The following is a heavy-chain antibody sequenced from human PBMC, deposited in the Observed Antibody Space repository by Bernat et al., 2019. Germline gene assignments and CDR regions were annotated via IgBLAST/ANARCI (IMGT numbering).Heavy chain of an antibody. V-gene: IGHV4-34*01. D-gene: IGHD4-17*01. CDR2: INHSGST. J-gene: IGHJ6*03. CDR3: ARTRTTVTPTRGYYYYMDV. CDR1: GGSFSGYY. Sequence: QVQLQQWGAGLLKPSETLSLTCAVYGGSFSGYYWSWIRQPPGKGLEGIGEINHSGSTNYNPSRKSRVTITVDTSKKQFSLKLSSVTAADTAVYYCARTRTTVTPTRGYYYYMDVWGKGTTVTVSS.